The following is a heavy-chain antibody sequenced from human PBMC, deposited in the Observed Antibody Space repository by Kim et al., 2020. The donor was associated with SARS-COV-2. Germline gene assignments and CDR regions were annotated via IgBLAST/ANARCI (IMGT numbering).Heavy chain of an antibody. CDR2: INAGNGNT. CDR3: AIPYDSSGPMDV. CDR1: GYTFTSYA. J-gene: IGHJ6*02. D-gene: IGHD3-22*01. Sequence: ASVNVSCKASGYTFTSYAMHWVRQAPGQRLEWMGWINAGNGNTKYSQKFQGRVTITRDTSASTAYMELSSLRSEDTAVYYCAIPYDSSGPMDVWGQGTTVTVSS. V-gene: IGHV1-3*01.